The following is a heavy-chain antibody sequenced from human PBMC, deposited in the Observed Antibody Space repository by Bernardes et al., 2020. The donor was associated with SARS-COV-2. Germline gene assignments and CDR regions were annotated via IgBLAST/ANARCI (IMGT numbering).Heavy chain of an antibody. CDR3: ARDYSSPYYYGMDV. J-gene: IGHJ6*02. CDR2: NNN. V-gene: IGHV3-30*07. Sequence: NNNPEAAHVKRRFTISRDNSKNTLYLQMNSLRAEDTAVYYCARDYSSPYYYGMDVWGQGTTVTVSS. D-gene: IGHD6-13*01.